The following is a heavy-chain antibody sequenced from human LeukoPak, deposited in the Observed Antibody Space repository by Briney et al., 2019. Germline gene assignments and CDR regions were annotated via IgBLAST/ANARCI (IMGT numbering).Heavy chain of an antibody. Sequence: SETLSLTCTVSGGSISSSSYYWGWIRQPPGKGLEWIGSIYYSGSTYYNPSLKSRVTISVDTSKNQFSLKLSSVTAADTAVYYCARGRVGSRAFDIWGQGTMVTVSS. CDR1: GGSISSSSYY. D-gene: IGHD1-26*01. J-gene: IGHJ3*02. CDR3: ARGRVGSRAFDI. V-gene: IGHV4-39*01. CDR2: IYYSGST.